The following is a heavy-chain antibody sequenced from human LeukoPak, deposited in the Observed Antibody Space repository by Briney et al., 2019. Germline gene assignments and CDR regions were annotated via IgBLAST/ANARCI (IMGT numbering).Heavy chain of an antibody. CDR1: GFTFSSYA. CDR3: ASALGASCYTGSPN. J-gene: IGHJ4*02. D-gene: IGHD2-2*02. Sequence: GGSLRLSCAASGFTFSSYAMSWVRQAPGKGLEWVSAISGSGGSTYYADSVKGRFTISRDNSKNTLYLQMNSLRAEDTAVYYCASALGASCYTGSPNWGQGTLVTVSS. V-gene: IGHV3-23*01. CDR2: ISGSGGST.